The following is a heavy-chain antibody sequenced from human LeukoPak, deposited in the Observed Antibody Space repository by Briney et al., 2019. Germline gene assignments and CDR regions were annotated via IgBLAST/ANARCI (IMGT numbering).Heavy chain of an antibody. Sequence: GGSLRLSCAASGFTFSSYDMHWVRHATGKGREWVSAIGTAGDTYYPGSVKGRFTISRENAKNSLYLQMNSLRAGDTAVYYCAREDILTGIDYWGQGTLVTVSS. D-gene: IGHD3-9*01. J-gene: IGHJ4*02. CDR1: GFTFSSYD. V-gene: IGHV3-13*01. CDR2: IGTAGDT. CDR3: AREDILTGIDY.